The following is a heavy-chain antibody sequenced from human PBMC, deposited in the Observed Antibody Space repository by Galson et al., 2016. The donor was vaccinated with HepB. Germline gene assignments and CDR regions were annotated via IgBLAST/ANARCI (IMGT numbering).Heavy chain of an antibody. Sequence: SLRLSCAASGFTFSGHAMTWVRQAPGKGLEWVANIEKDGSEENYVDSVKGRFTISRDNAKNSAYLQMNNVRAEDTAIYYCVAGAGWLPDYWGQGTLVSVSS. CDR2: IEKDGSEE. CDR1: GFTFSGHA. CDR3: VAGAGWLPDY. D-gene: IGHD6-19*01. V-gene: IGHV3-7*03. J-gene: IGHJ4*02.